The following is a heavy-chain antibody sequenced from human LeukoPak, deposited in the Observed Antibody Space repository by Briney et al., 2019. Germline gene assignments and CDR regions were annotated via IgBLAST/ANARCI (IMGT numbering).Heavy chain of an antibody. CDR1: GYSISSGYY. CDR3: ARDGMLGGDSSSWYLQLSWFDP. D-gene: IGHD6-13*01. J-gene: IGHJ5*02. Sequence: SETLSLTCTVSGYSISSGYYWGWIRQPPGKGLEWIGSTYHSGSTYYNPSLKSRVTISVDTSKNQFSLKLSSVTAADTAVYYCARDGMLGGDSSSWYLQLSWFDPWGQGTLVAVSS. V-gene: IGHV4-38-2*02. CDR2: TYHSGST.